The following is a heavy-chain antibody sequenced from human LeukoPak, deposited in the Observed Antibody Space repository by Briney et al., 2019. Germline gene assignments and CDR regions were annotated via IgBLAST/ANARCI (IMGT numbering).Heavy chain of an antibody. CDR1: NYSISSGYF. Sequence: PSETRSLTCTVSNYSISSGYFWGWIRQPPGKGLEWIGRIYHSGTTSYNPSLKSRVTISVDTSKNQFSLKVTSVTAADTAVYYCARAREPLLYTYYFDYWGQGTLVTVSS. D-gene: IGHD2-2*02. CDR2: IYHSGTT. J-gene: IGHJ4*02. V-gene: IGHV4-38-2*02. CDR3: ARAREPLLYTYYFDY.